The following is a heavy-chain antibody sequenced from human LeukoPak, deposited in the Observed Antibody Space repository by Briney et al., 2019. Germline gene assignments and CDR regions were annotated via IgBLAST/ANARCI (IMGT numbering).Heavy chain of an antibody. CDR2: ICHSGNT. J-gene: IGHJ5*02. D-gene: IGHD2-2*01. CDR3: VRVGDCTSAACHDTSFDP. Sequence: TSETLSLTCTVSGGSISSGGCYWSWMPQLPGKGLEWFVYICHSGNTVYKPSLRSRVTLSVETSKNEFSLKLPSVPDADTGVYYCVRVGDCTSAACHDTSFDPWGQGTLVTVSS. CDR1: GGSISSGGCY. V-gene: IGHV4-31*03.